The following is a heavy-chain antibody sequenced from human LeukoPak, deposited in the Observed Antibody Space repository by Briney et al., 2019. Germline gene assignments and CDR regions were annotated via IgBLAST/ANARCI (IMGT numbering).Heavy chain of an antibody. CDR3: ARDLGANDY. V-gene: IGHV3-23*01. J-gene: IGHJ4*02. CDR1: GFTFSDYA. CDR2: ISGSGVMT. Sequence: GGSLRLSCATSGFTFSDYAMTWVRQAPGKGLEWVATISGSGVMTYYADSVKGRFTISRDNSKNTLYLQMNSLRAEDTAVYYCARDLGANDYWGQGTLVTVSS. D-gene: IGHD5-12*01.